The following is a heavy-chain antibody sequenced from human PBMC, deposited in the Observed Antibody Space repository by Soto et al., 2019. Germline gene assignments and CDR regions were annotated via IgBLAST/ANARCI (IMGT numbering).Heavy chain of an antibody. Sequence: EVQLLESGGGLVQPGGSLRLSCAASGFTFSSYAMSWVRQAPGKGLEWVSAISGSGGSTYYGDSVKDRFTISRDNSKNTLYMQMNSLRAEDTAVYYCAKGAVPAARVLGAFDIWGQGTMVTVSS. CDR1: GFTFSSYA. V-gene: IGHV3-23*01. D-gene: IGHD2-2*01. CDR3: AKGAVPAARVLGAFDI. CDR2: ISGSGGST. J-gene: IGHJ3*02.